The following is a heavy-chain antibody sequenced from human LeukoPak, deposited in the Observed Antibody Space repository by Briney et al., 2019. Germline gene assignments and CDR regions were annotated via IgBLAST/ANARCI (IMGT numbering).Heavy chain of an antibody. CDR1: GGSISSSSYH. V-gene: IGHV4-39*01. J-gene: IGHJ6*04. Sequence: SETLSLTCTVSGGSISSSSYHWGWIRQPPGKGLEWIGSIYYSGSTYYNPSLKSRVTISVDTSKNQFSLKLSSVTAADTAVYYCARHATTLRFLGSMDVWGKGTTVTVSS. CDR3: ARHATTLRFLGSMDV. CDR2: IYYSGST. D-gene: IGHD3-3*01.